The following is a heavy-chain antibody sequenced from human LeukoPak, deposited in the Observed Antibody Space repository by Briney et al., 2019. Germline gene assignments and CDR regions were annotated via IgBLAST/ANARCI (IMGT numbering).Heavy chain of an antibody. J-gene: IGHJ4*02. Sequence: PSETLSLTCTVSGGSISSSSYYWGWIRQPAGKGLEWIGLIYSSGSTLFNPSLKSRVAMSVDLTKNQLSLKLTSVTAADTAMYYCARKDGDCWGRGTLVTVSS. CDR2: IYSSGST. CDR3: ARKDGDC. CDR1: GGSISSSSYY. V-gene: IGHV4-61*05.